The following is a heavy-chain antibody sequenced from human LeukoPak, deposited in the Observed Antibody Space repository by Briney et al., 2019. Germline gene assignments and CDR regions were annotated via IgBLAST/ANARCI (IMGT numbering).Heavy chain of an antibody. CDR3: ARGWSLHYDILTGPLRFDY. Sequence: SQTLSLTCTVSGGSISSGGYYWSWIRQHPGKGLEWIGYIYYSGSTYYNPSLKSRVTISVDTSKNQFSLKLSSVTAADTAVYYSARGWSLHYDILTGPLRFDYWGQGTLVTVSS. V-gene: IGHV4-31*03. CDR2: IYYSGST. J-gene: IGHJ4*02. D-gene: IGHD3-9*01. CDR1: GGSISSGGYY.